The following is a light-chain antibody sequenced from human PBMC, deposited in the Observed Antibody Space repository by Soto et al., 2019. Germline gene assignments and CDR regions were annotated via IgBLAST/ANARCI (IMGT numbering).Light chain of an antibody. CDR1: QSVSIK. Sequence: EIRITHSPPTLSVSPGERATLSCRASQSVSIKLAWYQQKPGQAPRLLIYDTSTRATGIPARFSGSGSGTEFTLTISSRQSEDFAVYYCQQYNNLPPVTFGQGTLLEV. CDR3: QQYNNLPPVT. V-gene: IGKV3-15*01. CDR2: DTS. J-gene: IGKJ5*01.